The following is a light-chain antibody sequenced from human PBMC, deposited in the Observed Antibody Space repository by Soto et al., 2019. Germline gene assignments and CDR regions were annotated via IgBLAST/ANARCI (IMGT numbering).Light chain of an antibody. CDR1: QRITTY. J-gene: IGKJ2*01. V-gene: IGKV1-39*01. CDR2: TSG. CDR3: QQTYNTPYT. Sequence: IHMTQSPSSLSASVGDRGTVTCRASQRITTYLSWYQQKPGEAPKLLISTSGTLQRGVPSRFIGSGSGTDFTLTITGLQCADFATYFCQQTYNTPYTFGQGTKLEIK.